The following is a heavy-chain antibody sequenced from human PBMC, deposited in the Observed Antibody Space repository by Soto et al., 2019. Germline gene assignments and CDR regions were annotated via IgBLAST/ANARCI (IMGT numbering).Heavy chain of an antibody. V-gene: IGHV4-34*01. J-gene: IGHJ4*02. CDR2: INHSGST. Sequence: SETLSLTYAVYGGSFSGYYWSWIRQPPGKGLEWIGEINHSGSTNYNPSLKSRVTISVDTSKNQFSLKLSSVTAADTAVYYCARGRTVTTRLDYWGQGTLVTVSS. CDR3: ARGRTVTTRLDY. CDR1: GGSFSGYY. D-gene: IGHD4-17*01.